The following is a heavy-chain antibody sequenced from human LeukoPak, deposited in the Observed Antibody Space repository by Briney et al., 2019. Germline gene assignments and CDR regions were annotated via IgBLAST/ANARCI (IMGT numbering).Heavy chain of an antibody. CDR3: ARVSGYCSSTSCYIGYYYYYMDV. D-gene: IGHD2-2*02. V-gene: IGHV4-59*11. CDR1: GGSISSHY. CDR2: IYYSGST. Sequence: SETLSLTCTVSGGSISSHYWSWIRQPPGKGLEWIGYIYYSGSTNHNPSLKSRVTISVDTSKNQFSLKLSSVTAADTAVYYCARVSGYCSSTSCYIGYYYYYMDVWGKGTTVTVSS. J-gene: IGHJ6*03.